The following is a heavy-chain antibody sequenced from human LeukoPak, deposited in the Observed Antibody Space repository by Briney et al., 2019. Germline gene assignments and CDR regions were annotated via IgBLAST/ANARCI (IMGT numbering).Heavy chain of an antibody. CDR2: IYYSGST. J-gene: IGHJ6*02. CDR3: ARSYDSSGYYYDYYYGMDV. Sequence: PSETLSLTCTVSGGSISSYYWSWIRQHPGKGLEWIGYIYYSGSTYYNPSLKSRVTISVDTSKNQFSLKLSSVTAADTAVYYCARSYDSSGYYYDYYYGMDVWGQGTTVTVSS. CDR1: GGSISSYY. V-gene: IGHV4-59*06. D-gene: IGHD3-22*01.